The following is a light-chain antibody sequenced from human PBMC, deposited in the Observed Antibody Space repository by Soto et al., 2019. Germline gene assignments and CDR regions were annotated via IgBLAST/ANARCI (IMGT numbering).Light chain of an antibody. J-gene: IGKJ2*01. V-gene: IGKV3-11*01. Sequence: EIVLTQSPATLSLSPGERATLSCRASQSVNSYLAWYQQKPGQAPRLLIYDASNRATGIPGRFSGSGSGTDFTLPISSLEPEDFAVYYCQQRSNWLYTFGQGTKLEIK. CDR1: QSVNSY. CDR3: QQRSNWLYT. CDR2: DAS.